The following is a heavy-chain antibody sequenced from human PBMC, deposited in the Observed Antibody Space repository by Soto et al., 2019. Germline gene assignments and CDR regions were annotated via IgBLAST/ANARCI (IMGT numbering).Heavy chain of an antibody. V-gene: IGHV3-49*03. D-gene: IGHD3-22*01. J-gene: IGHJ5*02. Sequence: GGSLRLSCTASGFTFGDYAMSWFRQAPGKGLEWVGFIRSKAYGGTTEYAASVKGRFTISRDDSKSIAYLQMNSLKTEDTAVYYCSTNYDDSSGYDNWFDPWGQGTLVTVSS. CDR3: STNYDDSSGYDNWFDP. CDR1: GFTFGDYA. CDR2: IRSKAYGGTT.